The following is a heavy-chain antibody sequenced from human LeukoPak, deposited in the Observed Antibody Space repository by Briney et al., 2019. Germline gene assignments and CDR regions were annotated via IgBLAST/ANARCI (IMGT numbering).Heavy chain of an antibody. V-gene: IGHV5-51*01. J-gene: IGHJ4*02. D-gene: IGHD1-26*01. Sequence: GESLQISCKGSGSLFISYWIGWVRQMPGKGLEGMGIIYPGDSDTRYSPSFQGQVTISVDKSISTAYLQWSSLKASDTAMYYCARRVGATVDYWGQGTLVTVSS. CDR1: GSLFISYW. CDR2: IYPGDSDT. CDR3: ARRVGATVDY.